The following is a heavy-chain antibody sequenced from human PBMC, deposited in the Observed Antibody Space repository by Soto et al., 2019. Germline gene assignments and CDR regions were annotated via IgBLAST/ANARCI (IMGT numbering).Heavy chain of an antibody. CDR1: GGSFSGYY. V-gene: IGHV4-34*01. J-gene: IGHJ4*02. CDR2: INHSGST. CDR3: ARAAAVAKGLDY. Sequence: ASDTLSLTCAVYGGSFSGYYWSWIRQPPGKGLEWIGEINHSGSTNYNPSLKSRVTISVDTSKNQFSLKLSSVTAADTAVYYCARAAAVAKGLDYWGQGTLVTVSS. D-gene: IGHD6-19*01.